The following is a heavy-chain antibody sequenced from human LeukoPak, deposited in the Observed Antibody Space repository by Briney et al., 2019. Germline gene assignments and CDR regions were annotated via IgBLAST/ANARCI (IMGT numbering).Heavy chain of an antibody. V-gene: IGHV1-46*01. CDR3: ARVQRTYYDFWSGCSTGFDP. J-gene: IGHJ5*02. D-gene: IGHD3-3*01. CDR1: GYTFTSYY. Sequence: GASVKVSCKASGYTFTSYYMHWVRQAPGQGLEWMGIINPSGGSTSYAQKFQGRVTMTRDTSTSTVYMELSSLRSEDTAVYYCARVQRTYYDFWSGCSTGFDPWGQGTLVTVSS. CDR2: INPSGGST.